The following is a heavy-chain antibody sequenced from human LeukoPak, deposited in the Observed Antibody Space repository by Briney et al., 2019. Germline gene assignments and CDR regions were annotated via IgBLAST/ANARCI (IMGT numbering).Heavy chain of an antibody. CDR2: IYYSGSP. D-gene: IGHD3-3*01. Sequence: SETLSLTCTVSGGSISSYYWSWIRQPPGKGLEWIGYIYYSGSPNYNPSLKSRVTISVDTSKNQFSLKLSSVTAADTAVYYCARGVSEWLLGNWFDPWGQGTLVTVSS. CDR3: ARGVSEWLLGNWFDP. V-gene: IGHV4-59*01. J-gene: IGHJ5*02. CDR1: GGSISSYY.